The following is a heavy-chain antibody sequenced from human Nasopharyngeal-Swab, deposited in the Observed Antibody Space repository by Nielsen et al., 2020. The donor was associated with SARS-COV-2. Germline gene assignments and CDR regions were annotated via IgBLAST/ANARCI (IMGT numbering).Heavy chain of an antibody. Sequence: SETLSLTCTVSGGSVSSGSYYWSWIRQPPGKGLEWIGYIYYSTDYNSSLKSRVTISVDTSKNQFSLTLTSVTAADTAVYYCARLSYYSGMDVWGQGTTVTVS. CDR1: GGSVSSGSYY. J-gene: IGHJ6*02. CDR3: ARLSYYSGMDV. CDR2: IYYST. V-gene: IGHV4-61*01.